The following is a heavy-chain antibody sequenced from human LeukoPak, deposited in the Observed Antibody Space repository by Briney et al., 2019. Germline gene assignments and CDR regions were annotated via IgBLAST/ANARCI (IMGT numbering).Heavy chain of an antibody. CDR2: IKQDGSEK. V-gene: IGHV3-7*01. J-gene: IGHJ4*02. D-gene: IGHD5-18*01. CDR3: ARVGYSYGSPIDY. Sequence: GGSLRLSCAASGFIFSNYWMSWVRQAPGKGLEWVANIKQDGSEKYYVDSVKGRFTISRDNAKNSLFLQMNSLRAEDTAVYYCARVGYSYGSPIDYWGQGTLVTVSS. CDR1: GFIFSNYW.